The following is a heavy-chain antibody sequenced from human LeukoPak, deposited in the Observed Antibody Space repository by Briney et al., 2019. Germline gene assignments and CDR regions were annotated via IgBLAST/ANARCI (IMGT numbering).Heavy chain of an antibody. V-gene: IGHV4-34*01. D-gene: IGHD6-6*01. CDR2: INHSGST. J-gene: IGHJ5*02. Sequence: SETLSLTCAVYGGSFSGYYWSWIRQPPGKGLEWIGEINHSGSTNYNPSLKCRVTISVDTSKNQFSLKLSSVTAADTAVYYCARVRYSSSSMMTSWFDPWGQGTLVTVSS. CDR3: ARVRYSSSSMMTSWFDP. CDR1: GGSFSGYY.